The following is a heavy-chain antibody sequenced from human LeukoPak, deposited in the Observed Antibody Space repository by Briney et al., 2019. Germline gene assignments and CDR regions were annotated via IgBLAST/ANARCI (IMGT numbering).Heavy chain of an antibody. J-gene: IGHJ4*02. Sequence: GGSLRLSCAASGFTFSNFGINWVRQAPGKGLEWVSVISNSGGSTFYADSVKGRFTISRDNSKNTLYLQMNSLRAEDTAVYYCAKRASGSGTSLYYFDYWGQGTLVTVSS. CDR2: ISNSGGST. CDR3: AKRASGSGTSLYYFDY. CDR1: GFTFSNFG. D-gene: IGHD3-10*01. V-gene: IGHV3-23*01.